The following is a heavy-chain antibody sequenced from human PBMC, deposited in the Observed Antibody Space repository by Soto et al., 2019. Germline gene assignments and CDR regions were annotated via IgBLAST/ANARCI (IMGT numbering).Heavy chain of an antibody. CDR2: INHSGST. V-gene: IGHV4-34*01. CDR1: GGSFSGYY. Sequence: SETLSLTCAVYGGSFSGYYWSWIRQPPGKGLEWIGEINHSGSTNYNPSLKSRVTISVDTSKNQFSLKLSSVTAADTAVYYCARGHFLYPQYYYMDVWGKGTTVTVSS. CDR3: ARGHFLYPQYYYMDV. J-gene: IGHJ6*03.